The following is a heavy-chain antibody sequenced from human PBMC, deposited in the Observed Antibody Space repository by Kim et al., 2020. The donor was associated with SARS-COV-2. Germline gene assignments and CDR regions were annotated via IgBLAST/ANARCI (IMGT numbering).Heavy chain of an antibody. Sequence: SVKVSCKASGGTFSSYAISWVRQAPGQGLEWMGRIIPILGIANYAQKFQGRVTITADKSTSTAYMELSSLRSEDTAVYYCARDQWLVRVFDIWGQGTMVTVSS. CDR3: ARDQWLVRVFDI. CDR1: GGTFSSYA. J-gene: IGHJ3*02. D-gene: IGHD6-19*01. CDR2: IIPILGIA. V-gene: IGHV1-69*04.